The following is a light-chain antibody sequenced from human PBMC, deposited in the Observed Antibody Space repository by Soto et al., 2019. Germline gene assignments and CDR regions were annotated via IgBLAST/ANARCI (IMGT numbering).Light chain of an antibody. CDR3: QSYASSLSGSGNVV. CDR1: SSNIGAGYD. J-gene: IGLJ2*01. V-gene: IGLV1-40*01. Sequence: QSVLTQPPSVSGAPGQRVTISCTGSSSNIGAGYDVHWYQQLPGTAPKLLIYGNSNRPSGVPDRVSGSKSGTSASLAITGLQAEDEADYYFQSYASSLSGSGNVVFGGGTKLTVL. CDR2: GNS.